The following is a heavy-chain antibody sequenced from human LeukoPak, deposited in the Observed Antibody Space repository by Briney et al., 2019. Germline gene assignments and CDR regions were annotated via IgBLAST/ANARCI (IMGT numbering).Heavy chain of an antibody. CDR3: ARDRGLLRMGFDP. V-gene: IGHV4-61*01. CDR1: GGSISSGSYY. Sequence: SQTLSLTSTVSGGSISSGSYYWSWIRQPPGKGLEWIGYIYYSGSTNYNPSLKSRVTISVDTSKNQFSLKLSSVTAADTAVYYCARDRGLLRMGFDPWGQGTLVTVSS. J-gene: IGHJ5*02. D-gene: IGHD3-22*01. CDR2: IYYSGST.